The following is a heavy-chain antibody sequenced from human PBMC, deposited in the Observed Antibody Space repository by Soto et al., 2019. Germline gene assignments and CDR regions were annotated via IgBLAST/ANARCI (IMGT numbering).Heavy chain of an antibody. J-gene: IGHJ6*02. CDR1: GFTFTNYG. CDR2: LSYDGRNK. Sequence: QVQLVESGGGVVQPGRSLRLSCAASGFTFTNYGMHWVRQAPGKGLEFVAVLSYDGRNKDYGDSVKGRFTISRDNSKNTLYLQMNSLTPEDTAVYFCAKDLREIPRLGDYFGMDVWGQGTTVTVSS. D-gene: IGHD3-16*01. CDR3: AKDLREIPRLGDYFGMDV. V-gene: IGHV3-30*18.